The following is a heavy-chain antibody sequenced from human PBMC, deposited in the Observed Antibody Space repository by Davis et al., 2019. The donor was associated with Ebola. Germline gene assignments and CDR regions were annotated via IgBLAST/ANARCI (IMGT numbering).Heavy chain of an antibody. CDR2: IYSGGST. Sequence: GESLKISCAASGFTVSSNYMSWVRQAPGKGLEWVSVIYSGGSTYYADSVKGRFTISRDNSKNTLYLQMNSLRAEDTAVYYCARDVPLGYWGQGTLVTVSS. V-gene: IGHV3-66*02. J-gene: IGHJ4*02. CDR1: GFTVSSNY. CDR3: ARDVPLGY. D-gene: IGHD7-27*01.